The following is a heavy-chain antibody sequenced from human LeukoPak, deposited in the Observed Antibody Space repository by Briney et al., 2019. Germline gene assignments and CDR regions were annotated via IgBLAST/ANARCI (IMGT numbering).Heavy chain of an antibody. CDR2: INHSGST. CDR1: GVSFSGYY. V-gene: IGHV4-34*01. CDR3: ARRCGSCYPDAFDI. Sequence: SETLSLTCAVYGVSFSGYYWSWIRQPPGKGLEWIGEINHSGSTNYNPSLKSRVTISVDTSKNQFSLKLSSVTAADTAVYYCARRCGSCYPDAFDIWGQGTMVTVSS. J-gene: IGHJ3*02. D-gene: IGHD2-15*01.